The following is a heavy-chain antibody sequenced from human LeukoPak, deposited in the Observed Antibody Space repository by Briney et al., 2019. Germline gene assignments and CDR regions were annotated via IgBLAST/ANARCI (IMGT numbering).Heavy chain of an antibody. J-gene: IGHJ4*02. Sequence: PGGSLRLSCAASGFTFSSYRMHWVRQAPGKGLEWVAFIRYDGSNKYYADSVKGRFTISRDNSKSTLYLQMNSLRAEDTAVYYCAKRMDIVVVPAADFDYWGQGTLVTVSS. CDR2: IRYDGSNK. D-gene: IGHD2-2*03. CDR3: AKRMDIVVVPAADFDY. V-gene: IGHV3-30*02. CDR1: GFTFSSYR.